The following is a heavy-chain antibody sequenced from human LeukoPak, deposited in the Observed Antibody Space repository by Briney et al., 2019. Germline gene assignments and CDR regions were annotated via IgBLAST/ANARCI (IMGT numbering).Heavy chain of an antibody. J-gene: IGHJ4*02. D-gene: IGHD3-16*01. CDR1: GGSISSHY. CDR3: ARAVGGYVLSY. CDR2: ICYSGST. V-gene: IGHV4-59*11. Sequence: SETLSLTCTVSGGSISSHYWSWIRQPPGKGLEWIGYICYSGSTNYNPSLKSRVTISVDTSKNQFSLKLSSVTAADTAVYYCARAVGGYVLSYWGQGTLVTVSS.